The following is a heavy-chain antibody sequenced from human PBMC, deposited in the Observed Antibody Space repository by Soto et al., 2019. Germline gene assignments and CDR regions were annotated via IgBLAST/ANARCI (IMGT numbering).Heavy chain of an antibody. CDR3: AKDNGFKYYDSVSYIPFGY. Sequence: EVQRVESGGGLVQPGRSLRLYCAASGFTFDASARQWVREASGKGREWYSGISWNSGSIGYADSVKCRFTISRDNAKNSLYLQRNCPRADDTALYYSAKDNGFKYYDSVSYIPFGYVGQGPLVTDS. V-gene: IGHV3-9*01. D-gene: IGHD3-10*01. CDR2: ISWNSGSI. CDR1: GFTFDASA. J-gene: IGHJ4*02.